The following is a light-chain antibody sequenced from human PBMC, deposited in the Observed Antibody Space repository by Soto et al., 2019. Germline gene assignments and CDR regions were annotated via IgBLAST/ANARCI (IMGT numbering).Light chain of an antibody. CDR2: SDN. CDR3: AAWDGSLHHIL. CDR1: NSNMGSNT. Sequence: QSVLTQPPSASGTPGQRVTISCSGSNSNMGSNTVNWYQQLPGTAPKLLIYSDNQRPSGVPDRFSGSKSGTSASLAITGLQSEDDADYYCAAWDGSLHHILFGGGTKLTVL. V-gene: IGLV1-44*01. J-gene: IGLJ2*01.